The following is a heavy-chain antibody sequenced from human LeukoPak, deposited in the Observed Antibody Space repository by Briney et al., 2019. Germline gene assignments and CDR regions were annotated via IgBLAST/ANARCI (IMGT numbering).Heavy chain of an antibody. V-gene: IGHV3-11*04. J-gene: IGHJ3*02. CDR3: ARDSYYDSSGYFLAFDI. CDR2: ISSSGSTI. CDR1: GFTFSDYY. Sequence: PGGSLRLSCAASGFTFSDYYMSWIRQAPGKGLEWVSYISSSGSTIYYADSVKGRFTISRDNAKNSLYLQMNSLRAEDTAVYYCARDSYYDSSGYFLAFDIWGQGTMVTVSS. D-gene: IGHD3-22*01.